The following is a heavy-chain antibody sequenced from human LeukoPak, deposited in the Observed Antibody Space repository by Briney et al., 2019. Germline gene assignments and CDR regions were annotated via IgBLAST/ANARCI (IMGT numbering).Heavy chain of an antibody. J-gene: IGHJ4*02. CDR3: ARVGIHAQDDY. Sequence: PSGTLSLTCIVSGGSISSLNLWSWLRQPPGKGLEWIGEMYLGGTTNFNPSLKSRVTILIDKSKNQLSLKLSSVTAADTAVYYCARVGIHAQDDYWGQGTLVTVSS. V-gene: IGHV4-4*02. CDR2: MYLGGTT. D-gene: IGHD7-27*01. CDR1: GGSISSLNL.